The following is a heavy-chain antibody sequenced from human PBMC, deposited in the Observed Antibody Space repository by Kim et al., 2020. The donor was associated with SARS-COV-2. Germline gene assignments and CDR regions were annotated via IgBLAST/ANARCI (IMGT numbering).Heavy chain of an antibody. V-gene: IGHV3-11*05. CDR1: GFTFSDYY. Sequence: GGSLRLSCAASGFTFSDYYMSCIRQAPGKGLEWVSYISSSSSYTNYADSVKGRFTISRDNAKNSLYLQMNSLRAEDTAVYYCARGGSMVRENTGAFDIWGQGTMVTVSS. CDR2: ISSSSSYT. J-gene: IGHJ3*02. CDR3: ARGGSMVRENTGAFDI. D-gene: IGHD3-10*01.